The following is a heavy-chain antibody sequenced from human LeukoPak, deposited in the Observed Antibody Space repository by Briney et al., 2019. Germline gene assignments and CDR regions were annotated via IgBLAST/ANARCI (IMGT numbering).Heavy chain of an antibody. CDR3: ARDYWVRGLNPLKYFDL. Sequence: SETLSLTCAVSGGSISSGSSYWGWIRQPPGKGLEWIGSIYHSGNSYHNPSLKSRVTISIDTSKNQFSLNLTSVTAADTAVYFCARDYWVRGLNPLKYFDLWGQGRLVTVSS. V-gene: IGHV4-39*07. J-gene: IGHJ4*02. CDR1: GGSISSGSSY. CDR2: IYHSGNS. D-gene: IGHD3-10*02.